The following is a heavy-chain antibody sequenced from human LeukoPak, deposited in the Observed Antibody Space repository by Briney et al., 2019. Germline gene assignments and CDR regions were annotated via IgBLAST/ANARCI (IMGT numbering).Heavy chain of an antibody. CDR1: GASFSSSH. Sequence: SETLSLTCVVSGASFSSSHWNWVRQLPGKGLEWIGCLSYTGKTDYNPSLTSRVTISLDSSKNQVSLKLRSVTAADTAVYYCSEGYFEPFDHWGQGALVTVSS. CDR3: SEGYFEPFDH. V-gene: IGHV4-59*01. CDR2: LSYTGKT. D-gene: IGHD2/OR15-2a*01. J-gene: IGHJ4*02.